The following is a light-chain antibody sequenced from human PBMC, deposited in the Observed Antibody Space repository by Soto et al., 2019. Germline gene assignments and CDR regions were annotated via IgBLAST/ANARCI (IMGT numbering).Light chain of an antibody. CDR3: SSYTSSRTRV. J-gene: IGLJ1*01. V-gene: IGLV2-14*01. CDR1: SSDVGGYNY. CDR2: EVS. Sequence: QSALTQPASVSGSPGQSVTISCTGTSSDVGGYNYVSWYQQLPGKAPKLMIYEVSNRPSGVSNRFSGSKSGNTASLTISGLQAEDEADYYCSSYTSSRTRVFGRGTKLTVL.